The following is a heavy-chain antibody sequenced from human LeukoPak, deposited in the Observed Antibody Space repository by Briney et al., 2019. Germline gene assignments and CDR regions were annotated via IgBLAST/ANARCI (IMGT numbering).Heavy chain of an antibody. D-gene: IGHD1-26*01. CDR3: ARAPGPMGDFDY. Sequence: ASVKVSCKASGYTFTGYYMLWVRQAPGQGLEWMGWINPNSGGTNYAQKFQGRVTMTRDTSISTAYMELSRLRSDDTAVYYCARAPGPMGDFDYWGQGTLVTVSS. V-gene: IGHV1-2*02. CDR1: GYTFTGYY. CDR2: INPNSGGT. J-gene: IGHJ4*02.